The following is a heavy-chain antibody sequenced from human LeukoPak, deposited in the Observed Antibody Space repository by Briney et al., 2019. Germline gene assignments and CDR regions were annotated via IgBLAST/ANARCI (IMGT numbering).Heavy chain of an antibody. Sequence: GGSLRLSCAVSGFTFRSYGMHWVRQAPGKGLEWVAVISYDGSNKYYADSVKGRFTISRDNAKNSLYLQMNSLRAEDTAVYYCARGAYYDFWSGYFGLYYFDYWGQGTLVTVSS. J-gene: IGHJ4*02. V-gene: IGHV3-33*05. D-gene: IGHD3-3*01. CDR1: GFTFRSYG. CDR3: ARGAYYDFWSGYFGLYYFDY. CDR2: ISYDGSNK.